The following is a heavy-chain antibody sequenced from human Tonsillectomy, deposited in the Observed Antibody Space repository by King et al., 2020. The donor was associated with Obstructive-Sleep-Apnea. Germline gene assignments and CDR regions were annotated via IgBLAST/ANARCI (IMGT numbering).Heavy chain of an antibody. J-gene: IGHJ2*01. CDR3: TRQGSTVVPAAIFWYFDL. D-gene: IGHD2-2*01. V-gene: IGHV3-73*02. CDR1: GFTFSGSA. CDR2: IRSKANSYAT. Sequence: VQLVESGGGLVQPGGSLKLSCAASGFTFSGSAMHWVRQASGKGLEWVGRIRSKANSYATAYAASVKGRFTISRDDSKNTAYLQMNSLKTEDTAGYYCTRQGSTVVPAAIFWYFDLWGRGTLVTVSS.